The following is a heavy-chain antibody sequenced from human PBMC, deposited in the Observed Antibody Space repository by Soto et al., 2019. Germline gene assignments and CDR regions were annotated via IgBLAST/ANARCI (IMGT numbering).Heavy chain of an antibody. J-gene: IGHJ4*02. Sequence: ASVKVSCKASGYTFTSYYIHWVRQAPGQGLEWMGIINPSSGGTSYAQKFQGRLSITKDTSKNQVVLIMTNMDPVDTATYYCAHSIAPRILRYWGQGTPVTVSS. V-gene: IGHV1-46*01. CDR2: INPSSGGT. CDR3: AHSIAPRILRY. CDR1: GYTFTSYY. D-gene: IGHD4-4*01.